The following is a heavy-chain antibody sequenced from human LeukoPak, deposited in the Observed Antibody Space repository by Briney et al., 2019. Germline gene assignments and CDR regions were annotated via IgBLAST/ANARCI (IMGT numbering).Heavy chain of an antibody. V-gene: IGHV4-31*03. J-gene: IGHJ3*02. D-gene: IGHD6-6*01. CDR1: GGSISSGGYY. Sequence: SQTLSLTCTVSGGSISSGGYYWSWIRQHPGKGLEWIGYIYYSGSTYYNPSLKSRVTISVDTSKNQFSLKLSSVTAADTAVCYCARERSSSSVPHDAFDIWGQGTMVTVSS. CDR3: ARERSSSSVPHDAFDI. CDR2: IYYSGST.